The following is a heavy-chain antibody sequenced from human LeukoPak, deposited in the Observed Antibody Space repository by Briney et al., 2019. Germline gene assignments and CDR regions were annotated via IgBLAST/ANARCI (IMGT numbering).Heavy chain of an antibody. D-gene: IGHD3-9*01. CDR1: GGSVSSGSYY. Sequence: SETLSLTCTVSGGSVSSGSYYWSWIRQPPGKGLEWIGYIDYSRSTNYNPSLKSRVTISVDTSKNQFSLKLSSVTAADTAVYYCARGDDILTGYYPFDHWGQGTLVTVSS. J-gene: IGHJ4*02. V-gene: IGHV4-61*01. CDR3: ARGDDILTGYYPFDH. CDR2: IDYSRST.